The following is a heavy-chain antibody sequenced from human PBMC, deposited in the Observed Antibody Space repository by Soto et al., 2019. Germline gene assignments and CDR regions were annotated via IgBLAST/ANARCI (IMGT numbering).Heavy chain of an antibody. CDR1: GGTFSSYA. V-gene: IGHV1-69*01. Sequence: QVQLVQSGAEVKKPGSSVKVSCKASGGTFSSYAISWVRQAPGQGLEWMGGIIPIFGTANYAQKFQGRVTITADESTSTAYMELSGLRSEDTAVYYCARRVCSGGSCYSYYYYYGMDVWGQGTTVTVSS. CDR3: ARRVCSGGSCYSYYYYYGMDV. CDR2: IIPIFGTA. J-gene: IGHJ6*02. D-gene: IGHD2-15*01.